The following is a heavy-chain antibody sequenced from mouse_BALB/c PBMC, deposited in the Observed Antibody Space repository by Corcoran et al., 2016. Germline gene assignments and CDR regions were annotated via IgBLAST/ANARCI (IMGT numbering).Heavy chain of an antibody. Sequence: QVQLQQSGAELMKPGASVKISCKATGYTFSNFWIEWVKERPGNGLEWIGEILPVSGSTHYNAKFKGKATFTADTSSNTAYMQFSILTSEDSAVYYCARGRSAMITSFAYWGQGTLVTVSA. CDR2: ILPVSGST. CDR1: GYTFSNFW. V-gene: IGHV1-9*01. J-gene: IGHJ3*01. D-gene: IGHD2-4*01. CDR3: ARGRSAMITSFAY.